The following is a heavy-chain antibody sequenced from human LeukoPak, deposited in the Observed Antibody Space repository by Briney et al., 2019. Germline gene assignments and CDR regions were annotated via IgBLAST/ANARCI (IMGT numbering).Heavy chain of an antibody. J-gene: IGHJ5*02. Sequence: SETLSLTCTVSGGSIYSRGFYWGWIRQSPGKGLEWIGSISCSGGTFYNPSLKSRVTISIDTSKNQFSLKLTSVTAADTSVYYCARQDDQDLGHPNRFDPWDQGTLVTVSS. CDR3: ARQDDQDLGHPNRFDP. D-gene: IGHD3-3*01. V-gene: IGHV4-39*01. CDR2: ISCSGGT. CDR1: GGSIYSRGFY.